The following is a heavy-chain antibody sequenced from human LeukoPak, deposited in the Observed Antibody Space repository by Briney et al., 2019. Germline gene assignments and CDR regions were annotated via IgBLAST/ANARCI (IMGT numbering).Heavy chain of an antibody. J-gene: IGHJ6*02. CDR3: ARRQQQLGYYYYGMDV. CDR2: IYYSGST. CDR1: GGSISSYY. V-gene: IGHV4-59*08. Sequence: PSETLSFTCTVSGGSISSYYWSWIRQPPGKGLEWIGYIYYSGSTNYNPSLKSRVTISVDTSKNQFSLKLSSVTAADTAVYYCARRQQQLGYYYYGMDVWGQGTTVTVSS. D-gene: IGHD6-13*01.